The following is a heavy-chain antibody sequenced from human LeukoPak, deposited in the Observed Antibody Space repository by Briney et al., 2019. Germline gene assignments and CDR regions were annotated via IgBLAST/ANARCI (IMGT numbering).Heavy chain of an antibody. D-gene: IGHD3-10*01. CDR1: GGTFNTYA. V-gene: IGHV1-69*13. Sequence: GASVKVSCKASGGTFNTYAINWVRQAPGQGLEWMGGIIPVFGAANDAQKFQDRVTITADESTSTAYMDLSSLRSEDTAVYYCARVSRTTMVRGVIAFDYWGQGTLVTVSS. CDR2: IIPVFGAA. J-gene: IGHJ4*02. CDR3: ARVSRTTMVRGVIAFDY.